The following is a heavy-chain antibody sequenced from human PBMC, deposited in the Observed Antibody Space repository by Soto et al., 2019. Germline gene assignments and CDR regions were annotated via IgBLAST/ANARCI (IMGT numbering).Heavy chain of an antibody. V-gene: IGHV5-10-1*01. CDR3: ARHPGTDYYGSGSYFDY. Sequence: GESLKISCEGSGYSFTSYWISWVRQMPGKGLEWMGRIDPTDSYTIYSPSFQGHVTISANKSISTAYLQWSSLKASDTAMYYCARHPGTDYYGSGSYFDYSGQGTLVTVSS. CDR1: GYSFTSYW. CDR2: IDPTDSYT. D-gene: IGHD3-10*01. J-gene: IGHJ4*02.